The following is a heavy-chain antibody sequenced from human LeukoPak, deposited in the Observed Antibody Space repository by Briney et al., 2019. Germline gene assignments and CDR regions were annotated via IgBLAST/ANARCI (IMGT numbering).Heavy chain of an antibody. J-gene: IGHJ5*02. CDR3: ARGTTVTTLGS. V-gene: IGHV4-39*01. D-gene: IGHD4-17*01. CDR2: IYYSGST. Sequence: PSETLSLTCTVSGGSISSSSYYWGWIRPPPGKALEWIGSIYYSGSTYYNPSLKSRVTISVDTSKNQFSLQLSSVTAADTAVYYCARGTTVTTLGSWGQGTLVTVSS. CDR1: GGSISSSSYY.